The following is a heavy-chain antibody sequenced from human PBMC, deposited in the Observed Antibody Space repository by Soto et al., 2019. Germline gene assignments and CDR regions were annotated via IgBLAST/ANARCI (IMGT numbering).Heavy chain of an antibody. Sequence: SVKVSCKASGYTFTSYYMHWVRQAPGQGLEWMGRINPSFGTANYAQKFQGRVTITADESTSTAYMELSSLGSEDTALYYCARVQVSSGWYSNWFDPWGQGTLVTVSS. V-gene: IGHV1-69*15. D-gene: IGHD6-19*01. CDR3: ARVQVSSGWYSNWFDP. CDR1: GYTFTSYY. J-gene: IGHJ5*02. CDR2: INPSFGTA.